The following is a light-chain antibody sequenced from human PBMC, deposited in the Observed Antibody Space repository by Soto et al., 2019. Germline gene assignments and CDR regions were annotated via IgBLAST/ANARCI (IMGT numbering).Light chain of an antibody. V-gene: IGLV2-14*01. J-gene: IGLJ1*01. CDR3: SSYTSSSTLV. CDR1: SSDVGGYNY. Sequence: QSALTQPASVSGSPGQSITISCTGTSSDVGGYNYVSWYPQHPGKAPKLMIYEVSNRPSAVSNRFSGSKSGNTASLTISGLQAEDEADYYCSSYTSSSTLVFGTGTKLTVL. CDR2: EVS.